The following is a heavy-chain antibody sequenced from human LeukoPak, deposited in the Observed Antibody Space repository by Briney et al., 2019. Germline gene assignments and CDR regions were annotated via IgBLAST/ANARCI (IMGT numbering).Heavy chain of an antibody. Sequence: PSETLSLTCTVSGGPITSSDYCWGWIRQPPGKGLEWIASISYTGSTWYNPSLKSRVTISVDTSKNQFSLKLNSVTAADTAVYYCARRALGRNWFDPWGQGTLVTVSS. J-gene: IGHJ5*02. CDR1: GGPITSSDYC. D-gene: IGHD1-26*01. CDR2: ISYTGST. V-gene: IGHV4-39*01. CDR3: ARRALGRNWFDP.